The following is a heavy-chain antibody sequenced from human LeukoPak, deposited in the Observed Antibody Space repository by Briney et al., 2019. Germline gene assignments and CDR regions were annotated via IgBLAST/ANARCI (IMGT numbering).Heavy chain of an antibody. V-gene: IGHV3-33*06. D-gene: IGHD3-10*01. CDR1: GFTFSSYG. J-gene: IGHJ4*02. Sequence: GGSLRLSCAASGFTFSSYGMHWVRQAPGKGLEWVAVIWYDGSNKYYADSVKGRFTISRDNSKNTLYLQMNSLRAEDTAVYYCVKGDMVRGVILDYWGQGTLVTVSS. CDR3: VKGDMVRGVILDY. CDR2: IWYDGSNK.